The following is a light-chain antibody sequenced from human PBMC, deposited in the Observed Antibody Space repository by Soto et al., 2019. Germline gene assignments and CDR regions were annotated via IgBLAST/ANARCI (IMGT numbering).Light chain of an antibody. V-gene: IGKV3-15*01. CDR1: QSVSRY. CDR2: GAS. Sequence: DIVFTQSPATLSLSPGERATLSCRASQSVSRYLAWYQQKPGQAPRLLIYGASTRATGIPARFSGSGSGTEFTLTISSLQSEDFAVYYCQQYNNWPPTFGGGTKVDIK. J-gene: IGKJ4*01. CDR3: QQYNNWPPT.